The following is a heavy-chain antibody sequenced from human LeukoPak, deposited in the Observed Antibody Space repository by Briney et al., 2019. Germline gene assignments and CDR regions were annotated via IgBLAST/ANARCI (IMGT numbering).Heavy chain of an antibody. CDR2: IFYSGST. J-gene: IGHJ6*02. CDR1: GGSISTYY. D-gene: IGHD1-26*01. V-gene: IGHV4-59*01. CDR3: ARGNSGSYYAMDV. Sequence: PSETLSLTCTVSGGSISTYYWSWIRQPPGKGLEWIGYIFYSGSTNYNPSLESRVTISVDTSKNQFPLKLSSVTAADTAVYYCARGNSGSYYAMDVWGQGTTVTVSS.